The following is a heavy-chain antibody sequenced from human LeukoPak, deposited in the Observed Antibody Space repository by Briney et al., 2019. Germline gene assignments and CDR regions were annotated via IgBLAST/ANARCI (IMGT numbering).Heavy chain of an antibody. V-gene: IGHV4-31*03. J-gene: IGHJ3*02. CDR3: ARHMSVAYSSGWYELDAFDI. CDR1: GGSISSGGYY. CDR2: IYYSGST. D-gene: IGHD6-19*01. Sequence: SETLSLTCTVSGGSISSGGYYWSWIRQHPGKGLEWIGYIYYSGSTYYNPSLKSRVTISVDTSKNQFSLKLSSVTAADTAVYYCARHMSVAYSSGWYELDAFDIWGQGTMVTVSS.